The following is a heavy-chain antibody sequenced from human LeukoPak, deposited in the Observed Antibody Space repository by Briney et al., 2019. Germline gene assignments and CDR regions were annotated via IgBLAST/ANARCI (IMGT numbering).Heavy chain of an antibody. CDR1: GYTFTSYG. Sequence: GASVKVSCKASGYTFTSYGISWVRQAPGQGLEWMGWINAGNGNTKYSQKFQGRVTITRDTSASTAYMELSSLRSEDTAVYYCARDSGGGSSWYHWFDPWGQGTLVTVSS. J-gene: IGHJ5*02. D-gene: IGHD6-13*01. CDR3: ARDSGGGSSWYHWFDP. CDR2: INAGNGNT. V-gene: IGHV1-3*01.